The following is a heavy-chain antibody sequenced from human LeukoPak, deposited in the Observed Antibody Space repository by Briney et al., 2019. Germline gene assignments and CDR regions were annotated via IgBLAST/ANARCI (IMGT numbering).Heavy chain of an antibody. J-gene: IGHJ5*02. V-gene: IGHV3-7*01. CDR2: INQDGSEK. Sequence: GGSLRLSCAASGFTSSSYWMSWVRQAPGKGLEWVANINQDGSEKYYVDSVKGRFTISRDNAKNSLYLRMNSLRAEDTAVYYCAREGCSGGSCYHNWFDPWDQGTLVTVSS. CDR3: AREGCSGGSCYHNWFDP. CDR1: GFTSSSYW. D-gene: IGHD2-15*01.